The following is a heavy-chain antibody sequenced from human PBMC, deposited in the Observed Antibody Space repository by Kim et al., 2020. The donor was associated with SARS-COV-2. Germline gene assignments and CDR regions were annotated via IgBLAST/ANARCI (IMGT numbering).Heavy chain of an antibody. V-gene: IGHV3-30*18. J-gene: IGHJ6*02. CDR1: AFTFSTSA. CDR2: IAYDGKKI. Sequence: GGSLRLSCAASAFTFSTSAMHWVRQAPGKGLEWVALIAYDGKKIYYSDSVKGRFTISRDNSLHTLYLQMSNLRPEDTAVYFCAKDRGYSGSDDPVFRYYFYGLDVWDQGTTVTVSS. CDR3: AKDRGYSGSDDPVFRYYFYGLDV. D-gene: IGHD5-12*01.